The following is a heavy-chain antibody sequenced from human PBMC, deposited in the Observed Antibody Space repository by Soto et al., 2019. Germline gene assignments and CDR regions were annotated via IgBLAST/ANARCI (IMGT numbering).Heavy chain of an antibody. D-gene: IGHD3-22*01. CDR2: IRSKAHSYAT. CDR1: GFTFSDSA. Sequence: PGGSLRLSCAASGFTFSDSAVHWVRQASGKGLEWVGRIRSKAHSYATAYGASVRGRFTISRDDSKNTAYLQMNSLRPDDTAVYFCTRHEAYFDNSSSGSFDYWGQGTLVTVSS. J-gene: IGHJ4*02. V-gene: IGHV3-73*01. CDR3: TRHEAYFDNSSSGSFDY.